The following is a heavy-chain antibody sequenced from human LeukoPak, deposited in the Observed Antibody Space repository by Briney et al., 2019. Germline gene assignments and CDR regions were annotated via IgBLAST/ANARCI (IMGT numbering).Heavy chain of an antibody. CDR2: ISGSGDRT. D-gene: IGHD3-10*01. CDR3: AKVGGGPPIDY. V-gene: IGHV3-23*01. Sequence: GGSLRLSCAASGFIFSSYAMSWVRQAPGKGLEWVSAISGSGDRTYYKDSVKGRFTISRDSSKNTLFLQMNSLRAEDTATYYCAKVGGGPPIDYWGQGTLVTVSS. J-gene: IGHJ4*02. CDR1: GFIFSSYA.